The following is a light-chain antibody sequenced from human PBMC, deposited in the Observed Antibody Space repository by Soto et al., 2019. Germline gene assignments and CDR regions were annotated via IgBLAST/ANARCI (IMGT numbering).Light chain of an antibody. Sequence: EIVLTQSPGTLSLSPGERATLSCRASQSVSSSYLAWYQQKPGQAPRPLIYGASSRAIGIPDRFSSSGSGTDFTLTISRLEPEDVAVYYCQQYGSSPWTFGQGTKVEIK. V-gene: IGKV3-20*01. J-gene: IGKJ1*01. CDR3: QQYGSSPWT. CDR2: GAS. CDR1: QSVSSSY.